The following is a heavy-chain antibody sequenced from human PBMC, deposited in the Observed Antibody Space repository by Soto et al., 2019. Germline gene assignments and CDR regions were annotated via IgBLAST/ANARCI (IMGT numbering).Heavy chain of an antibody. D-gene: IGHD6-6*01. CDR2: ISSSSSYI. V-gene: IGHV3-21*01. J-gene: IGHJ4*02. CDR1: GFLFSNYA. CDR3: ASIAARGTY. Sequence: PGGSLRLSCEASGFLFSNYAMSWVRQAPGKGLGWVSSISSSSSYIYYADSVKGRFTISRDNAKNSLYLQMNSLRAEDTAVYYCASIAARGTYWGQGTLVTVSS.